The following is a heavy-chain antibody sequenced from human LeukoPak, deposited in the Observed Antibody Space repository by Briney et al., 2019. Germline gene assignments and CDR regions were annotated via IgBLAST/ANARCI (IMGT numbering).Heavy chain of an antibody. CDR2: IKRDGSEK. Sequence: GGSLRLSCAASGFTFSSYWMSWVRQAPGKGLEWVANIKRDGSEKYYVDSVKGRFTISRDNAKNSLYLQMNSLRGEDTAVYYCARLRGDYLYFFDNWGQRTLVTISS. V-gene: IGHV3-7*01. J-gene: IGHJ4*02. D-gene: IGHD4-17*01. CDR1: GFTFSSYW. CDR3: ARLRGDYLYFFDN.